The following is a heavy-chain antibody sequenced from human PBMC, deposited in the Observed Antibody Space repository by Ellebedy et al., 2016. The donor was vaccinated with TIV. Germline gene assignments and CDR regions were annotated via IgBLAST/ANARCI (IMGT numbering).Heavy chain of an antibody. D-gene: IGHD6-19*01. Sequence: PGGSLRLSCVTSGFTFSDYGMHWVRQAPGKGLEWVANISNDGRSKKHGDSVEGRFTISRDNSKKTLYLQMNSLRAEDTAIYYCAKGRGGGSDSSAPRYYFDSWGLGTLVTVSS. CDR3: AKGRGGGSDSSAPRYYFDS. CDR2: ISNDGRSK. V-gene: IGHV3-30*18. CDR1: GFTFSDYG. J-gene: IGHJ4*02.